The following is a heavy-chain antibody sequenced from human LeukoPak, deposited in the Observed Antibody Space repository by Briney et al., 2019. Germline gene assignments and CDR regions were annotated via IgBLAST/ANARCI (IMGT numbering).Heavy chain of an antibody. CDR1: GFIFSSHS. CDR3: ARDIAARPRWFDA. J-gene: IGHJ5*02. V-gene: IGHV3-21*01. D-gene: IGHD6-6*01. Sequence: GGSLRLSCEASGFIFSSHSMNWVRQAPGKGLEWVSFISSSSSYIYYADSMKGRFTISRDNAKNSLYLQMNSLRAEDTAVYYCARDIAARPRWFDAWGQGILVTVSS. CDR2: ISSSSSYI.